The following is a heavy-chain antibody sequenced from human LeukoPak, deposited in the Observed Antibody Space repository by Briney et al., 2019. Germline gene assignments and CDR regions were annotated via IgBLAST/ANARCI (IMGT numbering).Heavy chain of an antibody. J-gene: IGHJ4*02. D-gene: IGHD4-17*01. CDR2: TYTSGST. CDR3: ARDHGPRVDY. V-gene: IGHV4-61*02. CDR1: GGSISSGSYY. Sequence: SETLSRTCTVSGGSISSGSYYWSWIRQPAGKGLEWIGRTYTSGSTNYNPSLKSRVTISVDTSKNQFSLKLSSVTAADTAVYYCARDHGPRVDYWGQGTLVTVSS.